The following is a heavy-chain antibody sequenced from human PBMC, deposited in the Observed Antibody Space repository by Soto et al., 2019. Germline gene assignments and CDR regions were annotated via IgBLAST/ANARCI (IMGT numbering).Heavy chain of an antibody. CDR3: ARDRNYFDSNGYHGY. V-gene: IGHV3-21*01. Sequence: PGGSLRLSCAASGFTFSSYSMNWVRQAPGKGLEWVSSISSSSSYIYYADSVKGRFTISRDNAKNSLYLQMNSLRAEDTAVYYCARDRNYFDSNGYHGYWGQGTLVTVSS. CDR2: ISSSSSYI. D-gene: IGHD3-22*01. J-gene: IGHJ4*02. CDR1: GFTFSSYS.